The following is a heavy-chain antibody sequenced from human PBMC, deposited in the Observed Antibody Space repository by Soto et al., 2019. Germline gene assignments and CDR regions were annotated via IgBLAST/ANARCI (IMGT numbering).Heavy chain of an antibody. V-gene: IGHV2-5*02. CDR1: GLSLSTHGVA. J-gene: IGHJ5*02. CDR2: IYWDADR. D-gene: IGHD1-7*01. CDR3: EYRLPYNMNCGSVWFDP. Sequence: QITLKESGPTLVKPTQTLTLTCTFSGLSLSTHGVAVGWIRQPPGKALESLAIIYWDADRRYNPSLKNRLTNTIETPKNQVVLTMTNVDPVDKDTYRCEYRLPYNMNCGSVWFDPWGQGTLVSVAS.